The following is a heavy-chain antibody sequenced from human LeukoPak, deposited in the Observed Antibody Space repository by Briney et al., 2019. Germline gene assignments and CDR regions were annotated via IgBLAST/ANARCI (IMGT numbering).Heavy chain of an antibody. V-gene: IGHV1-69*05. CDR2: IIPIFGTA. J-gene: IGHJ4*02. D-gene: IGHD3-22*01. CDR1: GGTFSSYA. Sequence: SVKVSCKASGGTFSSYAISWVRQAPGQGLEWMGGIIPIFGTANYAQKFQVRVTITTDESTSTAYMELSSLRSEDTAVYYCAREGIFEDYYDSSGFGYWGQGTLVTVSS. CDR3: AREGIFEDYYDSSGFGY.